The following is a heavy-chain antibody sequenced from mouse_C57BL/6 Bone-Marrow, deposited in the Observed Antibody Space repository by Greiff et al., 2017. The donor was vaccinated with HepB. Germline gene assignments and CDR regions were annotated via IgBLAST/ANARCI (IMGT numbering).Heavy chain of an antibody. Sequence: VQLQQSGPELVKPGASVKIPCKASGYTFTDYNMDWVKQSHGKSLEWIGDINPNNGGTIYNQKFKGKATLTVDKSSSTAYMELRSLTSEDTAVYYCARGGSYSNLPKWYFDVWGTGTTVTVSS. CDR2: INPNNGGT. CDR1: GYTFTDYN. J-gene: IGHJ1*03. CDR3: ARGGSYSNLPKWYFDV. D-gene: IGHD2-5*01. V-gene: IGHV1-18*01.